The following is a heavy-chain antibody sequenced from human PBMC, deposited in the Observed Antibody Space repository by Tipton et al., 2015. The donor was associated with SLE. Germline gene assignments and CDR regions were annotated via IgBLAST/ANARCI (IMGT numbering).Heavy chain of an antibody. Sequence: QLVQSGAGVKKPGESLKISCKGSGYNFSNYWIGWVRQMPGKGLEWMGIIYPGDSDTRYSPSFQGQVTISADKSINTAYLQWSSLRASDTAMYYCATYVGGSSSGYFDLWGRGTLVTVSP. CDR3: ATYVGGSSSGYFDL. CDR2: IYPGDSDT. V-gene: IGHV5-51*03. J-gene: IGHJ2*01. CDR1: GYNFSNYW. D-gene: IGHD6-6*01.